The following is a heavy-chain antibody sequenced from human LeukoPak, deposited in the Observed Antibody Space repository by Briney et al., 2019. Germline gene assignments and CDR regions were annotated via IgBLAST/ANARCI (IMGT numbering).Heavy chain of an antibody. Sequence: PSETLSLTCTVSGGSISSSSYYWGWIRQPLGKGLEWIGSIYHSGSTNYNPSLKSRVTISVDKSKNQFSLKLSSVTAADTAVYYCARDPRGIVATEPSEYYYYGMDVWGQGTTVTVSS. V-gene: IGHV4-39*07. CDR1: GGSISSSSYY. CDR3: ARDPRGIVATEPSEYYYYGMDV. D-gene: IGHD5-12*01. CDR2: IYHSGST. J-gene: IGHJ6*02.